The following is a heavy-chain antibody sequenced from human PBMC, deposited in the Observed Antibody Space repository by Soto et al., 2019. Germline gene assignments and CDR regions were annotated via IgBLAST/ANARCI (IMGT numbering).Heavy chain of an antibody. CDR2: IYPGDSDT. CDR1: GYSFTSYW. D-gene: IGHD6-19*01. J-gene: IGHJ6*02. Sequence: GESLKISCKGSGYSFTSYWIGWVRQMPGKGLEWMGIIYPGDSDTRYSPSFQGQVTISAVKSISTAYLQWSSLKASDTAMYYCARLNGIAVAGTDYYYGMDVWGQGTTVTVSS. CDR3: ARLNGIAVAGTDYYYGMDV. V-gene: IGHV5-51*01.